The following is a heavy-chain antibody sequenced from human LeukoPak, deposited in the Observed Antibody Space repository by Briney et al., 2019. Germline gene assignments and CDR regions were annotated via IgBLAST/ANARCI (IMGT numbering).Heavy chain of an antibody. CDR3: ARGIRRFDP. CDR1: GYSISSGYY. J-gene: IGHJ5*02. CDR2: IYHSGST. Sequence: PPETLSLTCTVSGYSISSGYYWGWIRQPPGKGLEWIGSIYHSGSTYYNPSLKSRVTISVDTSKNQFSLKLSSVTAADTAVYYCARGIRRFDPWGQGTLVTVSS. V-gene: IGHV4-38-2*02.